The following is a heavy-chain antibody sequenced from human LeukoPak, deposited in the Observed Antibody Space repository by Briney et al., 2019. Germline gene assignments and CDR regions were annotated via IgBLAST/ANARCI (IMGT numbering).Heavy chain of an antibody. D-gene: IGHD6-19*01. CDR3: ARAGYSSGWYLDY. CDR1: GGSISSYY. Sequence: SETLSLTCSVSGGSISSYYWSWIRQPPGKGLEWIGYIYCSGSTNYNPSLKSRVTISVDTSKNQFSLKLSSVTAADTAVYYCARAGYSSGWYLDYWGQGTLVTVSS. J-gene: IGHJ4*02. V-gene: IGHV4-59*01. CDR2: IYCSGST.